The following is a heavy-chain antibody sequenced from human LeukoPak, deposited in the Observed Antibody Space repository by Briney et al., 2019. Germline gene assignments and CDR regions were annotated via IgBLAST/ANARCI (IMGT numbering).Heavy chain of an antibody. Sequence: ASVKVSCKASGYTFTSYYMHWVRQAPGQGLEWMGIINPSGGSTSYAQKFQGRVTMTRDTSTSTVYMELSSLRSEDTAVYYCATAYPDYYDSSGYYYFGLYYGMDVWGQGTTVTVSS. V-gene: IGHV1-46*01. CDR2: INPSGGST. J-gene: IGHJ6*02. CDR1: GYTFTSYY. D-gene: IGHD3-22*01. CDR3: ATAYPDYYDSSGYYYFGLYYGMDV.